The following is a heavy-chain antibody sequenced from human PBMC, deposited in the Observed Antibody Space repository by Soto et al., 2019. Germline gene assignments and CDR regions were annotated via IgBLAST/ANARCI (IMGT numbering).Heavy chain of an antibody. D-gene: IGHD3-22*01. CDR1: GFTVSNYY. CDR3: AREYHHERNGYYGYLYY. Sequence: PGGSLRLSCAASGFTVSNYYMSWVRQAPGKGLEWISVIYNDGSTYYADSVKGRFTISRDSSKNTVYLQMNSLRGEDTAVYYCAREYHHERNGYYGYLYYWGQGTLVTVSS. J-gene: IGHJ1*01. V-gene: IGHV3-53*01. CDR2: IYNDGST.